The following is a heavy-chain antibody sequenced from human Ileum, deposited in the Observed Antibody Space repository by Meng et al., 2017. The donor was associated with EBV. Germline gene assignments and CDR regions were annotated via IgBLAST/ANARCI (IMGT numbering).Heavy chain of an antibody. J-gene: IGHJ5*02. CDR1: GFTFSGST. Sequence: VQLVECGGGLVQPGGSLKLSCAASGFTFSGSTMHWVRQASGKGLEWVGRIRNKANSYATAYAASVKGRFTISRDDSKNTAYLQMNSLKTEDTAVYYCTRNLGYCSGGSCAWGQGTLVTVSS. CDR2: IRNKANSYAT. CDR3: TRNLGYCSGGSCA. D-gene: IGHD2-15*01. V-gene: IGHV3-73*02.